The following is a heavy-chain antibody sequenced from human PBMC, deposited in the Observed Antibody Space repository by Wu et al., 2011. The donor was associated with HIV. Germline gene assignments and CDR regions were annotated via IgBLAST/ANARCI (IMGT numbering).Heavy chain of an antibody. J-gene: IGHJ4*02. D-gene: IGHD6-19*01. Sequence: QVQLVQSGAEVKKPGSSVKVSCKASGDTFSNSAINWVRQAPGQGLEWMGGIIPFFGTTNYAQKFQGRVSITTDASTNTAYMELSSLRSDDTAIYYCAKTGGQWLDYFDFWGQGSLGHRLL. CDR2: IIPFFGTT. CDR1: GDTFSNSA. V-gene: IGHV1-69*01. CDR3: AKTGGQWLDYFDF.